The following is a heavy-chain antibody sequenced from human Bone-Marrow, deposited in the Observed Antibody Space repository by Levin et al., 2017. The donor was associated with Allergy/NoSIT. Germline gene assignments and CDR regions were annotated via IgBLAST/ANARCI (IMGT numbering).Heavy chain of an antibody. D-gene: IGHD4-17*01. CDR3: ARDYSYGSLDF. CDR1: GFTFSSHG. V-gene: IGHV3-33*01. Sequence: GESLKISCAAFGFTFSSHGFHWVRQAPGKGLEWVALIWYDGSKKNYVDSVKGRFTISRDDSKDTLYLQMNSLRGEDTAVYYCARDYSYGSLDFRGQGTLVTVSP. J-gene: IGHJ4*02. CDR2: IWYDGSKK.